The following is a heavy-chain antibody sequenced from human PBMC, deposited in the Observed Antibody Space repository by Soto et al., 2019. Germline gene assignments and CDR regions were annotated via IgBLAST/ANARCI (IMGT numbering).Heavy chain of an antibody. V-gene: IGHV3-64*01. CDR3: AWGSSSCFGCMDV. D-gene: IGHD6-13*01. CDR1: GFTFSSYA. Sequence: EVQLVESGGGLVQPGGSLRLSCAASGFTFSSYAMHWVRQAPGKGLEYVSAISSNGGSTYYANSVRGRFTISRDNSKNTLYLQMGSWRAGDMAVYYCAWGSSSCFGCMDVWGQGTTVTVSS. CDR2: ISSNGGST. J-gene: IGHJ6*02.